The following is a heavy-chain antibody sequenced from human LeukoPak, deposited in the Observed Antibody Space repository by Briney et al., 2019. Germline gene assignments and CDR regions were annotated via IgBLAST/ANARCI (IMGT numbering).Heavy chain of an antibody. Sequence: PSETLSLTCAVYGGSFSGYYWSWIRQPPGKGLEWIGEINHSGSTNYNPSLKSRVTISVDTSKNQFSLKLSSVTAADTAVYYCAGREKKLFGVVIRAITGWFDPWGQGTLVTVSS. D-gene: IGHD3-3*01. CDR3: AGREKKLFGVVIRAITGWFDP. CDR2: INHSGST. J-gene: IGHJ5*02. V-gene: IGHV4-34*01. CDR1: GGSFSGYY.